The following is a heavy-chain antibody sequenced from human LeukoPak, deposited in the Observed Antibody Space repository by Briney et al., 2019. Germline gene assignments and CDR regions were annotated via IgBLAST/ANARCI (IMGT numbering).Heavy chain of an antibody. CDR2: IRSKIYGGTP. V-gene: IGHV3-49*04. CDR3: TRDQTPYY. J-gene: IGHJ4*02. Sequence: GGSLRLSCTTSGFNFGDYAMTWVRQAPGKRLEWVGFIRSKIYGGTPEYAASVKGRFTISRDDSKGVAYLQMNSLKTEDTAVYYCTRDQTPYYWGQGTLVTVAS. CDR1: GFNFGDYA.